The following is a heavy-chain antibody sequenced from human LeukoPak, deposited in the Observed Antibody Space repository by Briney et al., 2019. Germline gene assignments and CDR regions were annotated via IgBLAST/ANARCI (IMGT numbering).Heavy chain of an antibody. CDR3: VTEPGYCTGGRCYGGWFDP. CDR2: INHSGNT. Sequence: SETLSLTCVVYGGSFSGYYWSWIRQAPGKGLEWIGEINHSGNTNYNPSLKSRVTISVDTSKNQFSLKLSSVTAADTAVYYCVTEPGYCTGGRCYGGWFDPWGQGTLVTVSS. CDR1: GGSFSGYY. V-gene: IGHV4-34*01. J-gene: IGHJ5*02. D-gene: IGHD2-15*01.